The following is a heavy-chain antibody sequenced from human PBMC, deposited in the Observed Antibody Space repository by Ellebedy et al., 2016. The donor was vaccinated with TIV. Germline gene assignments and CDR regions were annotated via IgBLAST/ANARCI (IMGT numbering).Heavy chain of an antibody. J-gene: IGHJ5*02. CDR1: GFTFSSFW. CDR2: IDNDGSNT. CDR3: ARDKPHNWFDP. V-gene: IGHV3-74*01. Sequence: GESLKISCAASGFTFSSFWMHWVRQAPGKGLVWVSRIDNDGSNTVYADSVRGRFTISRDNAKNTLYLQMLNLSTEDTAVYYCARDKPHNWFDPWGQGSLVTVSS.